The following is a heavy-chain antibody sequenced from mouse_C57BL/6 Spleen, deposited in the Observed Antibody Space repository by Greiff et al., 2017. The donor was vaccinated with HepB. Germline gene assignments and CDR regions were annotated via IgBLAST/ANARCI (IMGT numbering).Heavy chain of an antibody. D-gene: IGHD4-1*01. CDR2: IYPGDGDT. CDR1: GYAFSSYW. CDR3: ARSVANWGYFVY. V-gene: IGHV1-80*01. J-gene: IGHJ2*01. Sequence: VQLQQSGAELVKPGASVKISCKASGYAFSSYWMNWVKQRPGKGLEWIGQIYPGDGDTNYNGKFKGKATLTADKSSSTAYMQLSSLTSEDSAVYFCARSVANWGYFVYWGQGTTLTVSS.